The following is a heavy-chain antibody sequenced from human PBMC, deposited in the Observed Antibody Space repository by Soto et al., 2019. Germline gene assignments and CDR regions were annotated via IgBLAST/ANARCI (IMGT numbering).Heavy chain of an antibody. Sequence: QVQLVESGGGWVKLGGSLGFSLAASGLTLSDYTWAWIRKAQGKGLEWVSYISSSGSTIYYADSVKGRFTISRDNAKNSLYLQMNSLRAEDTAVYYCAREAVGCFDYWGQGTLVTVSS. CDR3: AREAVGCFDY. CDR2: ISSSGSTI. D-gene: IGHD1-26*01. CDR1: GLTLSDYT. V-gene: IGHV3-11*01. J-gene: IGHJ4*02.